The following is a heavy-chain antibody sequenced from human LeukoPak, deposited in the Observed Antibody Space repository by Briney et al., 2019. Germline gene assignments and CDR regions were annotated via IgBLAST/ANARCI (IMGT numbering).Heavy chain of an antibody. Sequence: SRPTLVKPTQTLTLTCTFSGFSLSTSGVGVGWIRQPPVKALEWLALIYWNHAKWYRPSLKSRLTITKDTSKNQVVLTMPNMDPVDTATYYCAHLILSGHFFDDWGQGTLVTVSS. CDR3: AHLILSGHFFDD. V-gene: IGHV2-5*01. CDR2: IYWNHAK. J-gene: IGHJ4*02. CDR1: GFSLSTSGVG. D-gene: IGHD3-9*01.